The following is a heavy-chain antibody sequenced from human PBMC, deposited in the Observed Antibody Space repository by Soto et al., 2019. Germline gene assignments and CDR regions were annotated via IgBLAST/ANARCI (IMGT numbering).Heavy chain of an antibody. Sequence: SETLSLTCTVSGGSISSYYWSWIRQPPGKGLEWIGYIYYSGSTNYNPSLKSRVTISVDTSKNQFSLKLSSVTAADTAVYYCARVNPYSSGWYGTNPWFDPWGQGTLVTVSS. CDR2: IYYSGST. CDR3: ARVNPYSSGWYGTNPWFDP. V-gene: IGHV4-59*12. J-gene: IGHJ5*02. CDR1: GGSISSYY. D-gene: IGHD6-19*01.